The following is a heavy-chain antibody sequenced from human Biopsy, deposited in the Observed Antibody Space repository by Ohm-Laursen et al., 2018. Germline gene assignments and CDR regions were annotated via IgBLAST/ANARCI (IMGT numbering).Heavy chain of an antibody. V-gene: IGHV4-59*07. J-gene: IGHJ6*02. CDR3: ARATNSTGWPYYYFYGMDV. D-gene: IGHD2/OR15-2a*01. CDR1: GGSIRSDH. CDR2: IYYSGST. Sequence: DTLSLTCTVFGGSIRSDHWSWIRQTPGKGLEWIGHIYYSGSTHYNPSLKSRVTISVDTSKNQFSLRLNSVTAADTAVYYCARATNSTGWPYYYFYGMDVWGQGTTVTVSS.